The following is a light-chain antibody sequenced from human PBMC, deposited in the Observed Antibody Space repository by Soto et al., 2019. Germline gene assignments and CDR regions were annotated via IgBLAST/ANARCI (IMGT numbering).Light chain of an antibody. J-gene: IGLJ1*01. Sequence: QSVLTRPRSVSGSPGQSVTISCTGTSSDVGGYNYVSWYQQHPGKAPKLMIYDVSKRPSGVPDRFSGSKSGNTASLTISRLHAQDETNYYCCSYAGSYYVFGTGTKLTVL. V-gene: IGLV2-11*01. CDR1: SSDVGGYNY. CDR2: DVS. CDR3: CSYAGSYYV.